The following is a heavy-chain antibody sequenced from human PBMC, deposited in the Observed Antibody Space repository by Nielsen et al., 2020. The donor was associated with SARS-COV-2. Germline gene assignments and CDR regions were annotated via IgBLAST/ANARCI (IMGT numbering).Heavy chain of an antibody. CDR3: ARDVRAVAGTYYYYGMDV. J-gene: IGHJ6*02. D-gene: IGHD6-19*01. Sequence: WIRQPPGKGLEWVSYISSGSSTIYYADSVKGRFTISRDNAKNSLYLQMNSLRAEDTAVYYCARDVRAVAGTYYYYGMDVWGQGTTVTVSS. V-gene: IGHV3-11*01. CDR2: ISSGSSTI.